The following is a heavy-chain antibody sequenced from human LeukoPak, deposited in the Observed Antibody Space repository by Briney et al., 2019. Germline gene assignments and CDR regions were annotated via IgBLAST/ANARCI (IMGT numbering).Heavy chain of an antibody. CDR1: GGTFSSDA. Sequence: GSSVKVSCKASGGTFSSDAISWVRQAPGQGLEWMGGIIPIFGTANYAQKFQGRVTITTDESTSTAYMELSSLRSEDTAVYYCARGAPSPYDILTGPSRYYFYHYLDVLGKGTTVTVSS. D-gene: IGHD3-9*01. J-gene: IGHJ6*03. CDR3: ARGAPSPYDILTGPSRYYFYHYLDV. V-gene: IGHV1-69*05. CDR2: IIPIFGTA.